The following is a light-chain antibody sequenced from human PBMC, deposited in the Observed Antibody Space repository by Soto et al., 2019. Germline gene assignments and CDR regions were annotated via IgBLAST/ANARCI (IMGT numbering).Light chain of an antibody. CDR3: LQYTGYYRT. CDR2: DAS. J-gene: IGKJ1*01. CDR1: QSISRW. Sequence: DIQMTQSPSTLSASVRERVAITCRASQSISRWLAWYQQKPGKAPKLLIFDASTLESGVPSRFSGSGSGKTFTLTITSMQSDDFATYYCLQYTGYYRTFGKVTKV. V-gene: IGKV1-5*01.